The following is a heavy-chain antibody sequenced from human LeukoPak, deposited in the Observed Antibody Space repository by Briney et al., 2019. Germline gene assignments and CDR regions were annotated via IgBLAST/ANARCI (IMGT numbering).Heavy chain of an antibody. CDR2: IKEDGTET. V-gene: IGHV3-7*01. Sequence: GGSLRLSCAASGFMFSSNWMSWVRLAPGKGLEWVANIKEDGTETYYVDSVKGRFTISRDNAKNSLYLQMNSLRAEDTAVYYCARDGLILTGYSTNAFDIWGQGTMVTVSS. CDR3: ARDGLILTGYSTNAFDI. CDR1: GFMFSSNW. J-gene: IGHJ3*02. D-gene: IGHD3-9*01.